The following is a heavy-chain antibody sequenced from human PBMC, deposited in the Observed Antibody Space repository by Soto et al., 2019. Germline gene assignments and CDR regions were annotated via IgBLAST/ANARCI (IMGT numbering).Heavy chain of an antibody. CDR2: ISGNGGNT. J-gene: IGHJ6*02. CDR3: AKDRLYSSLWFPHPLYGMDV. D-gene: IGHD6-19*01. Sequence: EVQLLESGGGLVQPGGSLRLSCAASGFIFRSHAISWVRQAPGKGLEWISTISGNGGNTYYADSVKGQLTISRDNSKNTVYLQMNNLRVEDTAVYYCAKDRLYSSLWFPHPLYGMDVWGQGATVTVSS. CDR1: GFIFRSHA. V-gene: IGHV3-23*01.